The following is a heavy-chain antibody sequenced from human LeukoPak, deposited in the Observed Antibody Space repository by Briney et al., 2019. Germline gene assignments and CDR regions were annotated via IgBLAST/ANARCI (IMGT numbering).Heavy chain of an antibody. V-gene: IGHV6-1*01. CDR1: GDSVSSNSAA. J-gene: IGHJ3*02. D-gene: IGHD5-24*01. CDR3: ARGGQGDGYSADEAFDM. CDR2: TYYRSKWYN. Sequence: SQTLSLTCAISGDSVSSNSAAWNWIRQSPSRGLEWLGRTYYRSKWYNDYAVSVKSRITINPDTSRNQFSLQLNSVTPEDTAVYYCARGGQGDGYSADEAFDMWGQGTMVTVSS.